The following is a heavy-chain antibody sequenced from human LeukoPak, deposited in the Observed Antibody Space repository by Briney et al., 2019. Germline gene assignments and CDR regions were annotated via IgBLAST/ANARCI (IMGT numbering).Heavy chain of an antibody. D-gene: IGHD3-16*01. J-gene: IGHJ4*02. V-gene: IGHV3-48*01. Sequence: GGSLRLSCAASGFTFSTYSMNWVRQAPGKGLEWVSYISSSSSTIYYADSVKGRSTISRDNAENSLYLQMNSLRAEDTAVYYCAREGITVSHDLDYWGQGTLVTVSS. CDR3: AREGITVSHDLDY. CDR1: GFTFSTYS. CDR2: ISSSSSTI.